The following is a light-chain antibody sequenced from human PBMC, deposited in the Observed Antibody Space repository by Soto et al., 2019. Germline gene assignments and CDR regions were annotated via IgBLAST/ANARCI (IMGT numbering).Light chain of an antibody. CDR3: QQYGSPPPDT. V-gene: IGKV3-20*01. J-gene: IGKJ2*01. CDR1: QSVSNNY. CDR2: GSS. Sequence: EVVLTQSPGTLSLSPGERATLSCRASQSVSNNYLAWYQQKPGQGPRLLIFGSSDRATGIPDRFSGSGSGTDFTLTIRRLEPEDFAVYYCQQYGSPPPDTFGHGTKVESK.